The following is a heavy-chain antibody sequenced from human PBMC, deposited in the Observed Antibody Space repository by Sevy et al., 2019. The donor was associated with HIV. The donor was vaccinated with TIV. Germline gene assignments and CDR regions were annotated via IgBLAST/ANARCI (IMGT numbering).Heavy chain of an antibody. CDR2: ISDYYGDT. CDR3: ARKDFVPDRHFYSGMDV. Sequence: ASVKVSCKASGYSFRNYGISWVRQAPGQGLEWMGWISDYYGDTDYAQNFQGRLTMTTDTSTSTAYMELRSLRSDDTAVYFCARKDFVPDRHFYSGMDVWGQGTTVTVSS. CDR1: GYSFRNYG. D-gene: IGHD3-3*01. V-gene: IGHV1-18*01. J-gene: IGHJ6*02.